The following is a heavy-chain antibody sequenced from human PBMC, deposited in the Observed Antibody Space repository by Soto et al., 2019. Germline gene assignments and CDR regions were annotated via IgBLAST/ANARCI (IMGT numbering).Heavy chain of an antibody. D-gene: IGHD3-16*01. CDR2: VSRAGTYT. V-gene: IGHV3-23*01. CDR3: VKYTVTEDLGES. J-gene: IGHJ5*02. CDR1: GFTFSSYA. Sequence: EVQLLESGGDVVRPGGSLRLSCAASGFTFSSYAMGWVRQATGKGLEWVAGVSRAGTYTFYADSVRRRFSISRDNSRDTVDLYMNALRGDDTAVYFCVKYTVTEDLGESWGQGTLVSVSS.